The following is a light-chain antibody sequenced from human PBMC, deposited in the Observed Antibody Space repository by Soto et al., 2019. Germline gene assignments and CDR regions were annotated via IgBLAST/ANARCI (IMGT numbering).Light chain of an antibody. Sequence: QSALTQPASVSGSPGQSITISCTGTSSDVGGYNYVSWYQQHPGKAPKLMIYEVSDRPSGVSNRFSGSKSGNTASLTISGLRAEDEADDYCSSYTGSGTPYVFGTGTKLTVL. CDR3: SSYTGSGTPYV. J-gene: IGLJ1*01. CDR2: EVS. V-gene: IGLV2-14*01. CDR1: SSDVGGYNY.